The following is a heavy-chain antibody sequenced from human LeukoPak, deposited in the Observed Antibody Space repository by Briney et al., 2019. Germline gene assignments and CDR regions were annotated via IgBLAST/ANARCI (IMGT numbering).Heavy chain of an antibody. J-gene: IGHJ4*02. Sequence: GGSLRFSCAASGFTFSSYGMHWVRQAPGKGLEWVAFIRYDGSNKYYADSVKGRFTISRDNSKNTLYLQMNSLRAEDTAVYYCAKVGFQLPDYWGQGTLVTVSS. D-gene: IGHD2-2*01. CDR3: AKVGFQLPDY. V-gene: IGHV3-30*02. CDR2: IRYDGSNK. CDR1: GFTFSSYG.